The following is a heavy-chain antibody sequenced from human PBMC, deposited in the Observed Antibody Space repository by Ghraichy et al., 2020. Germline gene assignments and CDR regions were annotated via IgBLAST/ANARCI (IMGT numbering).Heavy chain of an antibody. CDR3: ARLGVPPYYFDS. V-gene: IGHV5-10-1*01. CDR2: IDPSNSYI. D-gene: IGHD6-6*01. Sequence: GESLNISCEASGYYFTSYWITWVRQMPGKGLEWMGRIDPSNSYINYNPSFQGHVTISADKSLSTAYLQWSSLKASDTAMYYCARLGVPPYYFDSWGQGTVVTVSS. CDR1: GYYFTSYW. J-gene: IGHJ4*02.